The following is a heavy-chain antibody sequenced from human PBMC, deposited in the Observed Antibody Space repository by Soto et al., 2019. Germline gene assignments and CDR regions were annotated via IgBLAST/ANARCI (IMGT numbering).Heavy chain of an antibody. V-gene: IGHV1-3*01. D-gene: IGHD4-17*01. J-gene: IGHJ4*01. CDR2: INAGNGNT. CDR3: ARAAPDRYGDYGYDYFDY. CDR1: GYTFTSYA. Sequence: ASVKVSCKASGYTFTSYAMHWVRQAPGQRLEWMGWINAGNGNTKYSQKFQGRVTITRDTSASTAYMELSSLRSEDTAVYYCARAAPDRYGDYGYDYFDYWGQEPWSPSPQ.